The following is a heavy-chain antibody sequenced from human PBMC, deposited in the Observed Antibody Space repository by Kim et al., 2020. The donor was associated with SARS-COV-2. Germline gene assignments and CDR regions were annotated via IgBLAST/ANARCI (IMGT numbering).Heavy chain of an antibody. J-gene: IGHJ3*02. CDR2: TYYRSKWYN. Sequence: SQTLSLTCAISGDSVSSNSAAWNWIRQSPSRGLEWLGRTYYRSKWYNDYAVSVKSRITINPDTSKNQFSLQLNSVTPEDTAVYYCARGEKGYYGSGSYSFSVAFDIWGQGTMVTVSS. D-gene: IGHD3-10*01. V-gene: IGHV6-1*01. CDR1: GDSVSSNSAA. CDR3: ARGEKGYYGSGSYSFSVAFDI.